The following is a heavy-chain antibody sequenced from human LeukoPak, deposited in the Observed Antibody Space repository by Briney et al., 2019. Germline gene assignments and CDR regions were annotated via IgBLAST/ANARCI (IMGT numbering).Heavy chain of an antibody. J-gene: IGHJ6*02. D-gene: IGHD3-10*01. CDR3: AWYGVTHGLDV. V-gene: IGHV3-7*01. CDR1: GFTFSSYS. Sequence: GGSLRLSCAASGFTFSSYSMNWVRQAPGKGLEWVANINQDRSDKYYVDSVMGRFTISKDNAKNSVYLQMNSLRPEDTAIYYCAWYGVTHGLDVWGQGTTVTVSS. CDR2: INQDRSDK.